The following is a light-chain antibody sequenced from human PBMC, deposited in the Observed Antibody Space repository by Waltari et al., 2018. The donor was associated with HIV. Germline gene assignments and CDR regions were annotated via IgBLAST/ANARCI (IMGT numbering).Light chain of an antibody. CDR3: SSYAGSNNQV. CDR1: SSDIGAYNY. V-gene: IGLV2-8*01. Sequence: QSALTQPPSASGSPGQSVTISCTGTSSDIGAYNYVSWYQQHPGKAPKLMIYEVSKRPSGVPYRFSGSKSGNTASLTVSGLQAEDEADYYCSSYAGSNNQVFGTGTKVTVL. CDR2: EVS. J-gene: IGLJ1*01.